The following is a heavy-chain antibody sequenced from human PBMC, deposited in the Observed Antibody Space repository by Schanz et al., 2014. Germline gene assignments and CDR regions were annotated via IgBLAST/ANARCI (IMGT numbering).Heavy chain of an antibody. CDR1: GGSITNYY. V-gene: IGHV4-59*01. J-gene: IGHJ4*02. CDR2: VSNTGTA. Sequence: QEQLQESGPGLVKPSETLSLTCTVSGGSITNYYWSWIRQPPGKGLEWVGYVSNTGTANYNPSLKSRVTISVDTSKKQFSLNLSSVTAADTAVYYCARGRVVPAAPEFDYWGQGILVTVSS. CDR3: ARGRVVPAAPEFDY. D-gene: IGHD2-2*01.